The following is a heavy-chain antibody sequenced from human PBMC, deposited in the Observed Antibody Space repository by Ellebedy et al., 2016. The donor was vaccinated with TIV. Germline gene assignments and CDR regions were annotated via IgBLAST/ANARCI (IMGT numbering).Heavy chain of an antibody. D-gene: IGHD6-6*01. CDR2: IKQDGSKK. J-gene: IGHJ4*02. V-gene: IGHV3-7*01. CDR3: ASLAGRQRYSD. CDR1: GFIFNSYW. Sequence: GGSLRLSCAASGFIFNSYWMSWVRQAPGKGLEWVANIKQDGSKKYHLDSVRGRFTISRDNARNSLYLQMDSLRVEDTAVYYCASLAGRQRYSDWGQGTLVTVST.